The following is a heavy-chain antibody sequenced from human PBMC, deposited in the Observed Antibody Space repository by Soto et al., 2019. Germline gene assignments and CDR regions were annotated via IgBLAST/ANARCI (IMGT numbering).Heavy chain of an antibody. CDR2: ISYDGSNK. D-gene: IGHD4-17*01. V-gene: IGHV3-30*03. Sequence: QPGGSLRLSCAASGFTFSSYGMHWVRQAPGKGLEWVAVISYDGSNKYYADSVKGRFTISRDNSKNTLYLQMNSLRAEDTAVYYCAREYNYGENGGTDAFDIWGQGTMVTVSS. CDR1: GFTFSSYG. CDR3: AREYNYGENGGTDAFDI. J-gene: IGHJ3*02.